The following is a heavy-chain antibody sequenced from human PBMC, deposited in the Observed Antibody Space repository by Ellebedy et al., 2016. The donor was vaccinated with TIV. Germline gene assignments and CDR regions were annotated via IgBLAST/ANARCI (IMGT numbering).Heavy chain of an antibody. CDR1: GYTFTTYY. Sequence: ASVKVSCKASGYTFTTYYIHWMRQAPGQGLEWVGTLNPSTGGTSYAQKFEGRVTLTRDTSTSTAYMELSSLRSDDTAVYYCARGPYGGISVWYFDVWGRGTLVTVSS. CDR2: LNPSTGGT. D-gene: IGHD4-23*01. CDR3: ARGPYGGISVWYFDV. J-gene: IGHJ2*01. V-gene: IGHV1-46*01.